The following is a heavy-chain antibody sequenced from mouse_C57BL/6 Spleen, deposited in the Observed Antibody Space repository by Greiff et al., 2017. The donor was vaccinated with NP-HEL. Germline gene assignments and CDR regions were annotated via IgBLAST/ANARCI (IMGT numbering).Heavy chain of an antibody. V-gene: IGHV1-59*01. CDR2: IDPSDSYT. CDR3: ARFEAYYVDY. J-gene: IGHJ2*01. Sequence: QVQLQQPGAELVRPGTSVKLSCKASGYTFTSYWMHWVKQRPGQGLEWIGVIDPSDSYTNYNQKFKGKATLTVDTSSSTAYMQLSSLTSEDSAVYYCARFEAYYVDYWGQGTTLTVSS. CDR1: GYTFTSYW.